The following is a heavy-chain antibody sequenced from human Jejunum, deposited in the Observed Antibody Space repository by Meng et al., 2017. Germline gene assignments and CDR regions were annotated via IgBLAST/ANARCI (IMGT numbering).Heavy chain of an antibody. CDR2: ISSSGGVI. D-gene: IGHD3-9*01. CDR1: GFTFSDYY. J-gene: IGHJ4*02. CDR3: VRDSDHLRLIRYAY. Sequence: GESLKISCAASGFTFSDYYMSWVRQAPGRGLEWVSYISSSGGVIYYADSVRGRFTISRDNAKNSLYLLMNSLRGEDTAVYYCVRDSDHLRLIRYAYWGQGTLVTVSS. V-gene: IGHV3-11*01.